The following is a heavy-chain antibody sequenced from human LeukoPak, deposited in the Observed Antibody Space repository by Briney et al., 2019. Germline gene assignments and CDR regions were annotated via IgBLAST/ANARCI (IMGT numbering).Heavy chain of an antibody. CDR3: ARVRYYDIPPYFDY. Sequence: GASVKVSCKASGYTFTGYYMHWVRQAPGQGLEWMGWINPNSGGTNYAQKFQGRVTMTRDTSISTAYMELSRLRSDDTAVYYCARVRYYDIPPYFDYWGQGTLVTVSS. J-gene: IGHJ4*02. V-gene: IGHV1-2*02. D-gene: IGHD3-9*01. CDR1: GYTFTGYY. CDR2: INPNSGGT.